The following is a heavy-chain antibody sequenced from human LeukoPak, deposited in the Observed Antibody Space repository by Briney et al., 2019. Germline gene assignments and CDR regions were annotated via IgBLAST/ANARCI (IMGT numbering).Heavy chain of an antibody. V-gene: IGHV3-30*02. CDR3: AKDPRYSYGYGYYFDY. D-gene: IGHD5-18*01. CDR2: IRYDGSNK. Sequence: PGGSLRLSCAASGFTFSSCGMHWVRQAPGKGLEWVAFIRYDGSNKYYADSVKGRFTISRDNSKNTLYLQMNSLRAEDTAVYYCAKDPRYSYGYGYYFDYWGQGTLVTVSS. J-gene: IGHJ4*02. CDR1: GFTFSSCG.